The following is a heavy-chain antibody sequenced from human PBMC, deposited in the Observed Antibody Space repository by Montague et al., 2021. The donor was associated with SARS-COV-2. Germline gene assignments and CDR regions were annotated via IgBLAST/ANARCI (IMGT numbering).Heavy chain of an antibody. D-gene: IGHD1-26*01. CDR2: IRTTGHT. CDR3: ARFGSGTLEFDL. Sequence: TLSLTCTVSGASISTGIYYWSWIRQPAGKGLEWIGRIRTTGHTDYNSSLKSRVFMSVDTSTNQFSLSLTSVTAADTAVYFCARFGSGTLEFDLWGQGTLVTVSS. J-gene: IGHJ4*02. V-gene: IGHV4-61*02. CDR1: GASISTGIYY.